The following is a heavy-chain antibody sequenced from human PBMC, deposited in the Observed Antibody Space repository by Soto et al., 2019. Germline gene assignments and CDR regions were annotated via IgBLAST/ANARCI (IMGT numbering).Heavy chain of an antibody. CDR3: XXXXXXXXXXGYAFDI. V-gene: IGHV3-33*01. CDR1: GFTFSSYG. CDR2: IWYDGSNK. J-gene: IGHJ3*02. D-gene: IGHD3-22*01. Sequence: QVQLVESGGGVVQPGRSLRLSCAASGFTFSSYGMHWVRQAPGKGLEWVAVIWYDGSNKYYADSVKGRFTISRDNSKXXXXXXXXXXXXXXXXXXXXXXXXXXXXXXGYAFDIWGQGTMVTVSS.